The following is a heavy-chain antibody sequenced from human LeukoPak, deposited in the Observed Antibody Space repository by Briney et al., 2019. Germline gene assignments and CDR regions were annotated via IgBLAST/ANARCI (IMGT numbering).Heavy chain of an antibody. J-gene: IGHJ4*02. V-gene: IGHV1-46*01. CDR3: ARERETALYYFDY. D-gene: IGHD5-18*01. CDR1: GYTFTNYY. CDR2: INPSGGST. Sequence: ASVKVSCKASGYTFTNYYMHWVRQAPGQGLEWMGIINPSGGSTSYAQKFQGGVTMTRDTSTSTVYMELSSLRSEDTAVYYCARERETALYYFDYWGQGTLVTVSS.